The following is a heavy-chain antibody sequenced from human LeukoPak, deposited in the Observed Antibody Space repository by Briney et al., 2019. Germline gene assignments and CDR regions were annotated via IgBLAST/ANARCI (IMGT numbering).Heavy chain of an antibody. CDR1: GYSISSGYY. J-gene: IGHJ3*02. V-gene: IGHV4-38-2*02. D-gene: IGHD5-18*01. CDR3: ASSPGYSYGLDI. CDR2: TFHSGSA. Sequence: SETLSLTCTVSGYSISSGYYWGWIRQPPGKGLEWIGSTFHSGSADYNASLKSRMAISVDTSKNQFSLKLTSVTAADTAVYYCASSPGYSYGLDIWGQGTMVTVSS.